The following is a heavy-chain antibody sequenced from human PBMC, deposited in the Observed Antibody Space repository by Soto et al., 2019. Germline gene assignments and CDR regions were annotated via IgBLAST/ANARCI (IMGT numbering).Heavy chain of an antibody. J-gene: IGHJ4*02. CDR2: ISWNSGSI. CDR3: AKDSQPSTVTTPDY. V-gene: IGHV3-9*01. Sequence: GGSLRLSCAASGFTFDDYAMHWVRQAPGKGLEWVSGISWNSGSIGYADSVKGRFTISRDNAKNSLYLQMNSLRAEDTALYYCAKDSQPSTVTTPDYWGQGTLVTVSS. D-gene: IGHD4-17*01. CDR1: GFTFDDYA.